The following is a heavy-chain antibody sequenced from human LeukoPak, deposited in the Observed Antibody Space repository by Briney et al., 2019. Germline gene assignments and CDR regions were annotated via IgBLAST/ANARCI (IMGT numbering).Heavy chain of an antibody. CDR2: INAGNGNT. Sequence: VASVKVSCKASGYTVTSYAMHWVRQAPGQRLEWMGWINAGNGNTKYSQKFQGRVTITRDTSASTAYMELSSLRSEDTAVYYCATTPLGENRGYYFDYWGQGTLVTVSS. D-gene: IGHD3-10*01. V-gene: IGHV1-3*01. CDR1: GYTVTSYA. J-gene: IGHJ4*02. CDR3: ATTPLGENRGYYFDY.